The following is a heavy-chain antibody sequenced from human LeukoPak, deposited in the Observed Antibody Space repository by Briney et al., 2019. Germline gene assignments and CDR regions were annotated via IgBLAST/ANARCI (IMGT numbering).Heavy chain of an antibody. J-gene: IGHJ6*02. D-gene: IGHD6-13*01. V-gene: IGHV3-48*03. CDR2: ISSSGSTI. CDR3: ARDLGYSSSWYYYYGMDV. Sequence: PGGSLRLSCAASGFTFSSYEMNWVRQAPGKGLERVSYISSSGSTIYYADSVKGRFTISRDNAKNSLYLQMNSLRAEDTAVYYCARDLGYSSSWYYYYGMDVWGQGTTVTVSS. CDR1: GFTFSSYE.